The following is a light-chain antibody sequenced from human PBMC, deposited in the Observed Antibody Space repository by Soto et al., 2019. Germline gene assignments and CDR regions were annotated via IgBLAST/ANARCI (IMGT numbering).Light chain of an antibody. V-gene: IGLV2-14*01. CDR2: DVS. CDR3: SSYTSSSAVV. CDR1: SSDVGGYHF. Sequence: QSALTQPASVSGSPGQSITISCTGTSSDVGGYHFVSWYQQHPGKAPKLMIYDVSYRPSGVSNRFSGSKSGNTASLIISGLQAEDEGDYYCSSYTSSSAVVFGGGTKVTVL. J-gene: IGLJ2*01.